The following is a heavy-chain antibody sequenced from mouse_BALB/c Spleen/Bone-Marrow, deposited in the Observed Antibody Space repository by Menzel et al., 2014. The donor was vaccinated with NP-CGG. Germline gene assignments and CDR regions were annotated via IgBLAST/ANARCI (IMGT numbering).Heavy chain of an antibody. J-gene: IGHJ2*01. CDR3: TGVLRLLDY. V-gene: IGHV6-6*02. D-gene: IGHD1-2*01. CDR2: IRLKSNNYAT. CDR1: GFTFSNYW. Sequence: EVKLVESGGGLMQPGGSMKLSCVASGFTFSNYWMHWVRQSPEKGLEWVAEIRLKSNNYATHYAESVKGRFTISRDDSKSSVYLQMNNLRAEDTGIYYGTGVLRLLDYWGQGTTLTVSS.